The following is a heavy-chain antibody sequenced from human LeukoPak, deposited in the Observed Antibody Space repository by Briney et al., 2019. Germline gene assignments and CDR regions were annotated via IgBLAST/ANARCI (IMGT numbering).Heavy chain of an antibody. D-gene: IGHD3-22*01. CDR1: GFTFSNYE. J-gene: IGHJ6*03. CDR3: ARDPYSGNYGSYYYYYMDV. CDR2: ISSSGSDI. V-gene: IGHV3-48*03. Sequence: GSLRLSCAASGFTFSNYEMHWVRQAPGKGLEWVSYISSSGSDIYYADSVKGRFTISRDNAKNSLYLQINSLGPEDTAVYFCARDPYSGNYGSYYYYYMDVWGKGTTVTVSS.